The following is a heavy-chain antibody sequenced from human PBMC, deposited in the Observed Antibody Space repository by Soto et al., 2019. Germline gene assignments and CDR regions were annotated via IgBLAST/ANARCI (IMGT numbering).Heavy chain of an antibody. CDR3: ARDLEQWRYYGFFDY. CDR1: GFTFSSYA. D-gene: IGHD6-19*01. CDR2: ISYDGSNK. V-gene: IGHV3-30-3*01. J-gene: IGHJ4*02. Sequence: GGSLRLSCAASGFTFSSYAMHWVRQAPGKGLEWVAVISYDGSNKYYADSVKGRFTISRDNSKNTLYLQMNSLRAEDTAVYYCARDLEQWRYYGFFDYWGQGTLVTVSS.